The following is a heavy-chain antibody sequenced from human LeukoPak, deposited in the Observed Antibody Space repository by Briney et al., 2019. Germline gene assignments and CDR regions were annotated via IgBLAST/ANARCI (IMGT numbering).Heavy chain of an antibody. CDR1: GFTFSSYW. D-gene: IGHD3-10*01. CDR2: IKQDGSEK. Sequence: PGGSLRLSCAASGFTFSSYWMSWVRQAPGKGLEWVANIKQDGSEKYYVDSVKGRFTVSRDNAKNSLYLQMNSLRAEDTAVYYCARVAPLFSIDYWGQGTLVTVSS. CDR3: ARVAPLFSIDY. V-gene: IGHV3-7*01. J-gene: IGHJ4*02.